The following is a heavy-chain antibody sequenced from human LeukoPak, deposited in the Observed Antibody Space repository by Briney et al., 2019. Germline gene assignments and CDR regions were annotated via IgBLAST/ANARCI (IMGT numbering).Heavy chain of an antibody. Sequence: LVASVKVSCKVSGYTLTELSMHWVRQAPGKGLEWMGGFDPEDGETIYAQKFQGRVTMTEDTSTDTAYMELGSLRSEDTAVYYCAMQLERAGYWFDPWGQGTLVTVSS. V-gene: IGHV1-24*01. D-gene: IGHD1-1*01. J-gene: IGHJ5*02. CDR2: FDPEDGET. CDR1: GYTLTELS. CDR3: AMQLERAGYWFDP.